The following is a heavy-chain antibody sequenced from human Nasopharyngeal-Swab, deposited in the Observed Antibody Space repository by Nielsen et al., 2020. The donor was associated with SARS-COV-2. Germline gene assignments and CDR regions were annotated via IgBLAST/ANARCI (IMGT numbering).Heavy chain of an antibody. Sequence: GPTLEKRAQTLTLTCTFSGFSISTSGMCVSWIRQSPRKALEWLSLIDWYDDKYYSTSLKTRLTISKDTSKNQVVLTMTNMDPVDTATYYCARIRRQQLANGVGWFDPWGQGTLVTVSS. D-gene: IGHD6-13*01. J-gene: IGHJ5*02. V-gene: IGHV2-70*01. CDR2: IDWYDDK. CDR1: GFSISTSGMC. CDR3: ARIRRQQLANGVGWFDP.